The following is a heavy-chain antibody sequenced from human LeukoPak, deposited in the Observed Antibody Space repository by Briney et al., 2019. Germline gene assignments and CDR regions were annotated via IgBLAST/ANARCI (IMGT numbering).Heavy chain of an antibody. D-gene: IGHD6-19*01. CDR2: INAYSGNT. V-gene: IGHV1-18*01. Sequence: ASVKVSCKASGYTFTTYGISWVRQAPGQGLEWMGWINAYSGNTNYAQKFQGRVTMTTDTSTRTAYMDLRSLTSDDTAVYFCAGGIAVAVVHDYWGQGTLVTVSS. CDR3: AGGIAVAVVHDY. CDR1: GYTFTTYG. J-gene: IGHJ4*02.